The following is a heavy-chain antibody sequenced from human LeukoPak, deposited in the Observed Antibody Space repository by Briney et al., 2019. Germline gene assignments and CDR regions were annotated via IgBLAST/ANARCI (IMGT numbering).Heavy chain of an antibody. CDR2: IIPIFGTA. D-gene: IGHD1-1*01. CDR3: ASLSPGTTPS. V-gene: IGHV1-69*13. J-gene: IGHJ5*02. Sequence: GASVKVSCKASGGTFSSYAISWVRQPPGQGLEWMGGIIPIFGTANYAQKFQGRVTITADESTSTAYMELSSLRSEDTAVYYCASLSPGTTPSWGQGTLVTVSS. CDR1: GGTFSSYA.